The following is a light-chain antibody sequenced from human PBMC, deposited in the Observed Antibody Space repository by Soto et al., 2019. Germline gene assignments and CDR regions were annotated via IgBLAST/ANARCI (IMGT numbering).Light chain of an antibody. J-gene: IGLJ3*02. CDR2: DTS. V-gene: IGLV7-46*01. CDR1: TGAVTSGHY. Sequence: QAVVTQEPSLTVSPGGTVTLACGSSTGAVTSGHYPYWFQQKPGQAPRTLIYDTSNKHSWTPARFSGSLLGGKAALTLSGPQPEDEADYYCLLSYTGARVFGGGTQLTVL. CDR3: LLSYTGARV.